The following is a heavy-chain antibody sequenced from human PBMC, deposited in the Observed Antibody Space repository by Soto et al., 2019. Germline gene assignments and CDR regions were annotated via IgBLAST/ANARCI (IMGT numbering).Heavy chain of an antibody. CDR1: GDTFTDYY. Sequence: QVQLMQSGAEVKKPGASVKVSCKASGDTFTDYYIHWVRQAPGQGLEWMGTVNPSGGHTTYAQHFLGRGSMTRDTSTRTLYMELTRLTSDDTAIYYCARGGHVVVVTAALDYWGQGTLVTVSS. CDR3: ARGGHVVVVTAALDY. CDR2: VNPSGGHT. D-gene: IGHD2-21*02. J-gene: IGHJ4*02. V-gene: IGHV1-46*01.